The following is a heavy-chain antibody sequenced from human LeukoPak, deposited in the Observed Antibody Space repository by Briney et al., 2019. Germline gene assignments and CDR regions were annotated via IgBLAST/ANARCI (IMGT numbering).Heavy chain of an antibody. CDR2: INPNSGGT. J-gene: IGHJ4*02. CDR1: GYTFTGYY. CDR3: ARDLAGYYGSSGLDY. V-gene: IGHV1-2*02. D-gene: IGHD3-22*01. Sequence: GASVKVSCKASGYTFTGYYMHWVRQAPGQGLEWMGWINPNSGGTNYAQKFQGRVTMTRDTSISTAYMELSRLRSDDTAVYYCARDLAGYYGSSGLDYWGQGTLVTVSS.